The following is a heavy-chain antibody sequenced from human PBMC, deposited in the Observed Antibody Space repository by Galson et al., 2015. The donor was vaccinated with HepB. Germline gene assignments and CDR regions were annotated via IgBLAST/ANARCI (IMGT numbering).Heavy chain of an antibody. Sequence: SLRLSCAASGFSVAMYNMNWVRQAPGKGLEWVSSIRSRSSDIYYADSVKGRFTVSRDSAKNSLYLQMNSLRAEDTAVYYCARTLILLRFLDWFSDVWGQGTTVTVSS. J-gene: IGHJ6*02. CDR2: IRSRSSDI. CDR3: ARTLILLRFLDWFSDV. D-gene: IGHD3-9*01. CDR1: GFSVAMYN. V-gene: IGHV3-21*01.